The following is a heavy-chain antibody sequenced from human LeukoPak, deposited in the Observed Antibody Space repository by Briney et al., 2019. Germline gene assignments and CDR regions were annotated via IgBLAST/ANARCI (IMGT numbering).Heavy chain of an antibody. CDR2: IYYSGST. J-gene: IGHJ4*02. CDR3: ARCPYDYGDFGFDY. CDR1: GGPISSSSYY. V-gene: IGHV4-39*01. D-gene: IGHD4-17*01. Sequence: SETLSLTCTVSGGPISSSSYYWGWIRQPPGKGLEWIGSIYYSGSTYYNPSLKSRVTISVDTSKNQFSLKLSSVTAADTAVYYCARCPYDYGDFGFDYWGQGTLVTVSS.